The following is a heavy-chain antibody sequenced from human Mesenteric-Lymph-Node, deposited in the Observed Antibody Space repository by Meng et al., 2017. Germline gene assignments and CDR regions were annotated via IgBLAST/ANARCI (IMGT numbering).Heavy chain of an antibody. CDR3: ARFPRITYKWHFDL. V-gene: IGHV4-31*03. J-gene: IGHJ2*01. CDR2: VFHTGHT. Sequence: QLRLQELVPVLQQPSQSLALNCTVSGGSINNADFYCTWIRQHPGKGLEWIGYVFHTGHTYYNPSLEGRLSMSIDTSDNQFFLRLNSVTGADTAVYFCARFPRITYKWHFDLWGRGTLVTGSS. CDR1: GGSINNADFY. D-gene: IGHD5-24*01.